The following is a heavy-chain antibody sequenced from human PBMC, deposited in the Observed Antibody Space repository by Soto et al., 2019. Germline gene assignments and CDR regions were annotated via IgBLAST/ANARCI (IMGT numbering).Heavy chain of an antibody. V-gene: IGHV3-30*18. D-gene: IGHD2-21*01. CDR3: AKGLAHMLDN. CDR2: ILYDGGKE. Sequence: GGSLRLSCTDSGFSFNTYVMDWVRQAPGKGLEWVARILYDGGKEYYVDPVKGRFTISRDNSKNTLYLQMDRLRVEDTAVYFCAKGLAHMLDNWGQGTLVTVSS. J-gene: IGHJ4*02. CDR1: GFSFNTYV.